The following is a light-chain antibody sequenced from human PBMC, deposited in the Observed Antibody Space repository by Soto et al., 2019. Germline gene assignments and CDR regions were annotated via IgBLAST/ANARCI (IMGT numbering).Light chain of an antibody. CDR2: GAS. Sequence: EIVLTQSPVTLSLSPGERATLSCRASQSVSSSYLAWYQQKPGQAPRLLIYGASSRATGIPDRFSGSGSGKDFTLTISRLEPEDFAVYYCQQYGSSPETFGQETKVDI. CDR1: QSVSSSY. J-gene: IGKJ1*01. V-gene: IGKV3-20*01. CDR3: QQYGSSPET.